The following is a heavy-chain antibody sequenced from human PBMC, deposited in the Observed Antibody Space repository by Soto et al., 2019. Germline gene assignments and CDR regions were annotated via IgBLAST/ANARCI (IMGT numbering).Heavy chain of an antibody. CDR1: GFTFSSYG. CDR3: ARKSDCSGGSCPDYFDY. V-gene: IGHV3-23*01. D-gene: IGHD2-15*01. Sequence: EVRLLESGGDLVQPGGSLRLSCEASGFTFSSYGMSWVRQAPGKGLEWVSGISGPGGSTYYADSVKGRFTISRDNSKNTLLLQMDSLRAEDTAVYYCARKSDCSGGSCPDYFDYWGQGTLVTVSS. J-gene: IGHJ4*02. CDR2: ISGPGGST.